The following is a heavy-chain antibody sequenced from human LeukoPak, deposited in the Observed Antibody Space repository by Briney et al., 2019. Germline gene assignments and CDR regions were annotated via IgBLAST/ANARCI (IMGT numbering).Heavy chain of an antibody. V-gene: IGHV3-74*01. CDR1: GFTFSNFW. D-gene: IGHD4-23*01. CDR2: LKSDDGAT. CDR3: AKDDEGYGGNSDY. J-gene: IGHJ4*02. Sequence: GGSLRLSCAASGFTFSNFWMHWVRQAPGKGLEWVSRLKSDDGATTYADSVKGRFTISRDNSKNTLYLQMNSLRAEDTAVYYCAKDDEGYGGNSDYWGQGTLVTVSS.